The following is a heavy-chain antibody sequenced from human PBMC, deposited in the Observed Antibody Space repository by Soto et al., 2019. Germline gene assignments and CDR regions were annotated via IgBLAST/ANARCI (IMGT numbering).Heavy chain of an antibody. CDR1: GGSISSGDYY. Sequence: TSQILSLTCTVSGGSISSGDYYWSWIRQPPGKGQEWIGYIYYSGSTYYNPSLKSRVTISVDTSKNQFSLKPSSVTAADTAVYYCASIPKRRTYYYDSSGYFADYWGQGTLVTVSS. CDR3: ASIPKRRTYYYDSSGYFADY. D-gene: IGHD3-22*01. V-gene: IGHV4-30-4*01. J-gene: IGHJ4*02. CDR2: IYYSGST.